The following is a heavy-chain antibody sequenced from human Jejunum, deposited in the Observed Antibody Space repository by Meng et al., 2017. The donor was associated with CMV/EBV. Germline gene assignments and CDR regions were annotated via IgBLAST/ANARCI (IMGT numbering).Heavy chain of an antibody. CDR2: ITSTAYGGTT. Sequence: FGDYAMIWVRQAPGKVLEWVGFITSTAYGGTTEYAASVKGRFTISRDDSKRIAYLQMNSLKTEDTGVYYCTRDPFSYYHYYYGVDVWGQGTTVTVSS. J-gene: IGHJ6*02. CDR1: FGDYA. D-gene: IGHD3-16*01. CDR3: TRDPFSYYHYYYGVDV. V-gene: IGHV3-49*04.